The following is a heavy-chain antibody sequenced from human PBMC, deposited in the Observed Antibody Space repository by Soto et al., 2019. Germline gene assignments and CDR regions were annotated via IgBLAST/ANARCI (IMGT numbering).Heavy chain of an antibody. V-gene: IGHV1-69*13. CDR2: IIPIFGTA. Sequence: GASVKVSCKASGGTFSSYAISWVRQAPGQGLEWMGGIIPIFGTANYAQKFQGRVTITADESTSTAYMELSSLRSEDTAVYYCARDRDSSGWYGWFDPWGQGTLVTVSS. CDR1: GGTFSSYA. D-gene: IGHD6-19*01. J-gene: IGHJ5*02. CDR3: ARDRDSSGWYGWFDP.